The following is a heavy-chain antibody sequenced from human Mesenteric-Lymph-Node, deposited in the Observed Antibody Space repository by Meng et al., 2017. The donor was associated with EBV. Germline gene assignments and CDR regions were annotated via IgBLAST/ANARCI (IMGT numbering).Heavy chain of an antibody. CDR1: GDSVSNSLYH. CDR3: ARLGYNWNFDY. V-gene: IGHV4-39*01. J-gene: IGHJ4*02. CDR2: IFYDGST. D-gene: IGHD1-20*01. Sequence: QLQLQESGPGLVKSSEPRSLTCTVSGDSVSNSLYHWGWIRQPPGEGLELLVNIFYDGSTFYNPSLRSRVTISVDTSENQFSLKLSSVTAADTAVDYCARLGYNWNFDYWGQGTLVTVSS.